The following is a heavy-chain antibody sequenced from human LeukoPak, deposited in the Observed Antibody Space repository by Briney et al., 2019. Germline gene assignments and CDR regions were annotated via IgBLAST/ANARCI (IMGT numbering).Heavy chain of an antibody. D-gene: IGHD3-22*01. Sequence: GGSLRLSCAASGFSFSTYSMSWVRQAPGKGLEWVSVISDTGATKFYADSVKGRFTISRDNSKNTLYLQMSSLRAEDTAVYYCAKDQSTFYYDSSAWGYRGQGTLVTVSS. CDR1: GFSFSTYS. V-gene: IGHV3-23*01. CDR3: AKDQSTFYYDSSAWGY. CDR2: ISDTGATK. J-gene: IGHJ4*02.